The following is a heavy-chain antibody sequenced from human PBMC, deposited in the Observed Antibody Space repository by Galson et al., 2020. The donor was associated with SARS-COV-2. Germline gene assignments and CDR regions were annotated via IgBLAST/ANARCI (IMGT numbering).Heavy chain of an antibody. D-gene: IGHD5-12*01. Sequence: ASVKVSCKASGYSFTSFGVSWVRQAPGQGLEWVGWISPYYGYTNYAQNLQGRVSMTTDTSTSTAYMELWSLRSDDTAVYYCARDGYSDRWYYDYWGQGTLVTVSS. CDR1: GYSFTSFG. CDR3: ARDGYSDRWYYDY. J-gene: IGHJ4*02. CDR2: ISPYYGYT. V-gene: IGHV1-18*01.